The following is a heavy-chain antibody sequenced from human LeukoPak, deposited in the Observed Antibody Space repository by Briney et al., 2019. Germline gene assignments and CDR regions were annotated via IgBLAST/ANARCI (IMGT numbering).Heavy chain of an antibody. J-gene: IGHJ4*02. Sequence: PGGSLRLSCAASGFTFSSYSMNWVRQAPGKGLEWVSSISSSSSYIYYADSVKGRFTISRDNAKNSLYLQMNSLRAEDTAVYYCARWGDDWNYYFDYWGQGTLVTVSS. CDR3: ARWGDDWNYYFDY. CDR2: ISSSSSYI. V-gene: IGHV3-21*01. CDR1: GFTFSSYS. D-gene: IGHD1-7*01.